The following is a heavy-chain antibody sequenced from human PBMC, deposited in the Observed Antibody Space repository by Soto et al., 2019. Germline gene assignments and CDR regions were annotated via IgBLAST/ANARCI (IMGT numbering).Heavy chain of an antibody. CDR1: GLTFSSYA. CDR3: AKDTGWYYGSGSPGDY. V-gene: IGHV3-23*01. D-gene: IGHD3-10*01. J-gene: IGHJ4*02. CDR2: ISGSGGST. Sequence: PGGSLRLSCAASGLTFSSYAMSWVRQAPGKGLEWVSAISGSGGSTYYADSVKGRFTISRDNSKNTLYLQMNSLRAEDTAVYYCAKDTGWYYGSGSPGDYWGQGTLVTVSS.